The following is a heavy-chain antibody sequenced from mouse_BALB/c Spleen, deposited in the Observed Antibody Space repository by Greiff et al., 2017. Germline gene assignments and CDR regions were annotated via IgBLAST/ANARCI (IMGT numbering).Heavy chain of an antibody. CDR3: ASPYYYGSSGYFDV. J-gene: IGHJ1*01. Sequence: VNVVESGPGLVAPSQSLSITCTVSGFSLTSYGVHWVRQPPGKGLEWLGVIWAGGSTNYNSALMSRLSISKDNSKSQVFLKMNSLQTDDTAMYYCASPYYYGSSGYFDVWGAGTTVTVSS. V-gene: IGHV2-9*02. CDR2: IWAGGST. D-gene: IGHD1-1*01. CDR1: GFSLTSYG.